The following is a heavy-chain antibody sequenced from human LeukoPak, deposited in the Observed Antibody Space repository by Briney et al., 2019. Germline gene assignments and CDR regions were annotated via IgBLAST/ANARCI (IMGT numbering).Heavy chain of an antibody. Sequence: PGRSLRLSCAASGVTFRSVVMHWVCQAPPQGLELVAAISFEDGSNKYYEDSVKGRFTISIDNSKYTVYLEMNSLRVEDTAMYYCSKERPEEYYASGSYFDYWGQGTLVTVSS. CDR1: GVTFRSVV. CDR2: ISFEDGSNK. D-gene: IGHD3-10*01. CDR3: SKERPEEYYASGSYFDY. J-gene: IGHJ4*02. V-gene: IGHV3-30*04.